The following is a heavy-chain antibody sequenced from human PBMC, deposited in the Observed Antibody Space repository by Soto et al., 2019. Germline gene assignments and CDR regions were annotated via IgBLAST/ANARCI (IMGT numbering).Heavy chain of an antibody. CDR3: TRQGGDY. CDR2: ISGYNADT. CDR1: GYTFSSYN. V-gene: IGHV1-18*01. D-gene: IGHD2-15*01. Sequence: GPEVKRPGASVKVSCKASGYTFSSYNINWVRQAPGQGLEWMAWISGYNADTKYAENFQDRITVTRDTLTTTVYMELRSLRSDDTAVYYCTRQGGDYWGQGTPVTVSS. J-gene: IGHJ4*02.